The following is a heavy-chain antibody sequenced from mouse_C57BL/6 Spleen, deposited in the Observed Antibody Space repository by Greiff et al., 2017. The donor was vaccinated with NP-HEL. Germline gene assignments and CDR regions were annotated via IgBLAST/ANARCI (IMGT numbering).Heavy chain of an antibody. J-gene: IGHJ2*01. D-gene: IGHD2-5*01. V-gene: IGHV1-20*01. Sequence: VQLQQSGPELVKPGDSVKISCKASGYSFTGYFMNWVMQSHGKSLEWIGRINPYNGDTFYNQKFKGKATLTVDKSSSTAHMELRSLTSEDSAVYYCARGVYSNYFYFDYWGQGTTLTVSS. CDR2: INPYNGDT. CDR1: GYSFTGYF. CDR3: ARGVYSNYFYFDY.